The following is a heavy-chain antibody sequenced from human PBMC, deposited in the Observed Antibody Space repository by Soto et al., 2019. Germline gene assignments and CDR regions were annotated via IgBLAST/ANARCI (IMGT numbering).Heavy chain of an antibody. CDR1: GGSISNHY. CDR2: IYYNGNT. Sequence: QVQLQESGPGLVKPSETLSLTCSVSGGSISNHYWSWIRQPPGKGLEWIGYIYYNGNTNYNHSLKSRVTMSVDTSRNQISLKLTTVTAVDTAVYYCTRANWYSEYWGQGTLVTVSS. J-gene: IGHJ4*02. V-gene: IGHV4-59*11. D-gene: IGHD7-27*01. CDR3: TRANWYSEY.